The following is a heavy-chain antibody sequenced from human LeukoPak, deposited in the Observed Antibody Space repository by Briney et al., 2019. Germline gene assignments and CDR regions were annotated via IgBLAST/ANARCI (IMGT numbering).Heavy chain of an antibody. CDR2: IWYDGSDK. D-gene: IGHD3-10*01. Sequence: PGGSLRLSCAASGFTFSSYAMSWVRQAPGKGLEWVAVIWYDGSDKYYADSVKGRFTISRDNSKNTLYLQMNSLRAEDTAVYYCARAWYYYGSGSYFDYWGQGTLVTVSS. CDR3: ARAWYYYGSGSYFDY. V-gene: IGHV3-33*08. CDR1: GFTFSSYA. J-gene: IGHJ4*02.